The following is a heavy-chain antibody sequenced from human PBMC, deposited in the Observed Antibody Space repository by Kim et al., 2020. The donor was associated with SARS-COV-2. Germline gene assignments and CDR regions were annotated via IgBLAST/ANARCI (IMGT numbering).Heavy chain of an antibody. CDR3: ARGGTTVTTPRAEYFQH. CDR1: GGSFSGYY. J-gene: IGHJ1*01. D-gene: IGHD4-17*01. CDR2: INHSGST. Sequence: SETLSLTCAVYGGSFSGYYWSWIRQPPGKGLEWIGEINHSGSTNYNPSLKSRVPISVDTSKNQFSLKLSSVTAADTAVYYCARGGTTVTTPRAEYFQHWGQGTQVTGSS. V-gene: IGHV4-34*01.